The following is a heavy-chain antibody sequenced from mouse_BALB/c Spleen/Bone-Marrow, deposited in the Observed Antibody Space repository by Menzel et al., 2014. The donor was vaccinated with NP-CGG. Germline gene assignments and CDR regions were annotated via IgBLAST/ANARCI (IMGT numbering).Heavy chain of an antibody. CDR3: SSYAY. Sequence: EVKVVESGGGLVKSGGSLKLSCAASGFTFSNYAMSWVRQSPEKRLEWVAEISSGGSYTYYPDTLTGRFTISRDNTKNTLFLEMSSLGSEGATMYYYSSYAYWGQGTLVTVSA. J-gene: IGHJ3*01. CDR2: ISSGGSYT. CDR1: GFTFSNYA. V-gene: IGHV5-9-4*01. D-gene: IGHD2-12*01.